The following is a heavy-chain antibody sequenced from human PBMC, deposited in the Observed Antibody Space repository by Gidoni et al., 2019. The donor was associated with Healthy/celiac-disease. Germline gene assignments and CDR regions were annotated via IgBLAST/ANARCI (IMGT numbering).Heavy chain of an antibody. V-gene: IGHV4-39*01. CDR2: IYYSGST. CDR1: GGSISSSSYY. D-gene: IGHD4-4*01. Sequence: QLQLQESGPGLVKPSETLSLTCTVSGGSISSSSYYWGWIRQPPGKGLEWIGSIYYSGSTYYNPSLKSRVTISVDTSKNQFSLKLSSVTAADTAVYYCARARTPYSEFDYWGQGTLVTVSS. J-gene: IGHJ4*02. CDR3: ARARTPYSEFDY.